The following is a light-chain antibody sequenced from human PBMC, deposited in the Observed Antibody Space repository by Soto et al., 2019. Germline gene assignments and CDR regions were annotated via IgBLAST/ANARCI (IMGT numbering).Light chain of an antibody. CDR2: AAS. CDR1: QNINTW. V-gene: IGKV1-5*03. CDR3: QQLNSYPIT. Sequence: DIQMTQSPSTLSASVGDRVTITCRASQNINTWLSWHQQKPGKAPKLLIYAASTLQSGVPLRFSGSGSGTEFTLTISSLQPEDFATYYCQQLNSYPITFGQGTRLEIK. J-gene: IGKJ5*01.